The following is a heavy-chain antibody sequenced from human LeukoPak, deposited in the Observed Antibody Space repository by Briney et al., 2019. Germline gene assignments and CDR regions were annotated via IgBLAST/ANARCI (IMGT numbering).Heavy chain of an antibody. D-gene: IGHD1-26*01. CDR1: GFTFDDYN. CDR2: ISWDGGST. J-gene: IGHJ4*02. Sequence: GGSLRLSCAASGFTFDDYNMHWVRQAPGKGLEWVSLISWDGGSTHYADSLKGRFTISRDNSKNSLYLHMNSLRTEDTALYYCAKAMIGGATIPFDHWGQSTLVTVSS. V-gene: IGHV3-43*01. CDR3: AKAMIGGATIPFDH.